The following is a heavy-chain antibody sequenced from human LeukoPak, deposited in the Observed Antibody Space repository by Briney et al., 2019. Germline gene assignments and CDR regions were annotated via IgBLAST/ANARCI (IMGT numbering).Heavy chain of an antibody. D-gene: IGHD3-10*01. CDR3: AKDWGRYGSGSYYPFDFGY. CDR2: ISYDGSNK. Sequence: GGSLRLSCAASGFTFSSYGMHWVRPAPGKGLEWVAVISYDGSNKYYADSVKGRFTISRDNSKNTLYLQMNSLRAEDTAVYYCAKDWGRYGSGSYYPFDFGYWGQGTLVTVSS. CDR1: GFTFSSYG. J-gene: IGHJ4*02. V-gene: IGHV3-30*18.